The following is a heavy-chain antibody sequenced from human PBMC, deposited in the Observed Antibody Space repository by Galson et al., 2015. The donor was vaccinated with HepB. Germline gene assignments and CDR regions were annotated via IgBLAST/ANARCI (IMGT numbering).Heavy chain of an antibody. CDR2: IIPIFGTA. J-gene: IGHJ3*02. CDR3: ARGRRDYGDYEDAFDI. D-gene: IGHD4-17*01. Sequence: SVKVSCKASGGTFSSYAISWVRQAPGQGLEWMGGIIPIFGTANYAQKFQGRVTITADESTSTAYMELSSLRSEDTAVYYCARGRRDYGDYEDAFDIWGQGTMVTVSS. CDR1: GGTFSSYA. V-gene: IGHV1-69*13.